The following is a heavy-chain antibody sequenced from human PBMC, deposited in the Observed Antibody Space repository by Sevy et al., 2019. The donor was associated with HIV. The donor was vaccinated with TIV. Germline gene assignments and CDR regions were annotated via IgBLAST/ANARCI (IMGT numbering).Heavy chain of an antibody. J-gene: IGHJ4*02. CDR2: IYHTGKT. Sequence: SETLSLTCTVSGGSIASSTYYWAWIRQPPGKGLEWIGSIYHTGKTYYCPSLESRLTISADTSKDQFSLRLTSVAAADTAVYYCARQSQRGKVAVPAQAHFFDYWGQGTLVTVSS. CDR3: ARQSQRGKVAVPAQAHFFDY. CDR1: GGSIASSTYY. D-gene: IGHD2-21*02. V-gene: IGHV4-39*01.